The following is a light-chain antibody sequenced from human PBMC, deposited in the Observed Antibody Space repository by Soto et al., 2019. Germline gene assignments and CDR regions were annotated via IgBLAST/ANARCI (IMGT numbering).Light chain of an antibody. CDR3: CSFALRSTLI. CDR1: SSDVGNYNL. Sequence: QSVLTQPASVSGSPGQSITISCTGTSSDVGNYNLVSWYQQYPGKAPKLMIYEGDKRPSGVSHRFFGSKSGNTASLTISGLQAEDVADYYCCSFALRSTLIFGGGTKLTVL. J-gene: IGLJ2*01. CDR2: EGD. V-gene: IGLV2-23*01.